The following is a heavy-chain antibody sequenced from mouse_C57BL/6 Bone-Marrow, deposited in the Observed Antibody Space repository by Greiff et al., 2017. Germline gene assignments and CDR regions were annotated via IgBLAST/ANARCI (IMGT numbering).Heavy chain of an antibody. V-gene: IGHV1-15*01. CDR3: TATVVATPDVGF. Sequence: VQLQQSGAELVRPGASVTLSCKASGYTFTDYEMHWVKQTPVHGLEWIGAIDPETGGTAYNQKFKGKAILTADKSSSTAYMELRSLTSEDSAVYYCTATVVATPDVGFWDQGTALTVSA. CDR2: IDPETGGT. D-gene: IGHD1-1*01. J-gene: IGHJ2*01. CDR1: GYTFTDYE.